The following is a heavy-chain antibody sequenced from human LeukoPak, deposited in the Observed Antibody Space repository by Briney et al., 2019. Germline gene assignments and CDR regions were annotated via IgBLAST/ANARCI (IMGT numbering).Heavy chain of an antibody. CDR1: GFTFSSYG. D-gene: IGHD6-13*01. CDR3: AKDPFSIAADAYYFDY. V-gene: IGHV3-23*01. J-gene: IGHJ4*02. CDR2: ISGSGGST. Sequence: GRSLRLSCAASGFTFSSYGMHWVRQAPGKGLEWVSAISGSGGSTYYADSVKGGFTISRDNSKNTLYLQMNSLRAEDTAVYYCAKDPFSIAADAYYFDYWGQGTLVTVSS.